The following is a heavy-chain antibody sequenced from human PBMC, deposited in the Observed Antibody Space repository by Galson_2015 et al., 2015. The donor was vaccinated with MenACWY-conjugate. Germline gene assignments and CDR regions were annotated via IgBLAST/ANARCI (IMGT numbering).Heavy chain of an antibody. D-gene: IGHD3-10*01. CDR2: IYSGGST. Sequence: SLRLSCAASGFTVSSNYMSWVRQAPGKGLEWVSVIYSGGSTYYADSVKGRFTISRDNSKNTLYLQMNSLRAEDTAVYYCARDRGGDSSPDDAFDIWGQGTMVTVSS. CDR1: GFTVSSNY. V-gene: IGHV3-66*01. CDR3: ARDRGGDSSPDDAFDI. J-gene: IGHJ3*02.